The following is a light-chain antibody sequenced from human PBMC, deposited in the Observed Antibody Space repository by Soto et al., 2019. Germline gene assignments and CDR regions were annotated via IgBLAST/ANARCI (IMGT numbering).Light chain of an antibody. Sequence: DVQVTQSPSSLSASVGDRVTITCRTSQIIVTYLSWYQQRPGKAPTLLIYGASTLQRGVPSRFSGSGSGTDLSLTINSLQPEDSATYYCQQTYSTPITFGRGTRLDIK. CDR2: GAS. V-gene: IGKV1-39*01. CDR1: QIIVTY. CDR3: QQTYSTPIT. J-gene: IGKJ5*01.